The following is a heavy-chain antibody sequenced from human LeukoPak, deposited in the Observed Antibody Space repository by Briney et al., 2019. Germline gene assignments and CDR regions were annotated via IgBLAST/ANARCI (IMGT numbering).Heavy chain of an antibody. CDR3: ARDFSSSSTVYYYYYMDV. Sequence: PSETLSLTCTVSGVSINAYYWNWFRQPPGKRLEWIGYIYHTGSTNYNPSLKSRVTISLDTSKNRFSLKLSSVTAADTAIYYCARDFSSSSTVYYYYYMDVWGKGTTVTVSS. CDR1: GVSINAYY. D-gene: IGHD6-6*01. V-gene: IGHV4-59*12. CDR2: IYHTGST. J-gene: IGHJ6*03.